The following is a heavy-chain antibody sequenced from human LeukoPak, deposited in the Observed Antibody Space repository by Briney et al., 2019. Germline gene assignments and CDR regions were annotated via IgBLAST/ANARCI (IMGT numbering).Heavy chain of an antibody. V-gene: IGHV3-7*01. Sequence: GGSLRLSCAASGFPFSTYWMAWVRQAPGKGLDWVANIRKDGGAKFYAASVKGRFIISRDNAKNSLYLQMNNLRDEDTAVYYCASSHDSSGDDWGQGTLVTV. D-gene: IGHD3-22*01. J-gene: IGHJ4*02. CDR3: ASSHDSSGDD. CDR1: GFPFSTYW. CDR2: IRKDGGAK.